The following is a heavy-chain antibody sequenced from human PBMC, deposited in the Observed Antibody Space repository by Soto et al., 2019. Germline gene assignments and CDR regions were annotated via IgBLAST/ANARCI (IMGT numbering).Heavy chain of an antibody. V-gene: IGHV1-18*01. CDR1: GYTFTSYG. J-gene: IGHJ5*02. D-gene: IGHD6-19*01. CDR3: ASLPGCGWYLRWFDP. CDR2: ISAYNGNT. Sequence: ASVKVSCKASGYTFTSYGISWVRQAPGQGLEWMGWISAYNGNTNYAQKLQGRVTMTTDTSTSTAYMELRSLRSDDTAVYYCASLPGCGWYLRWFDPWSQGSLVIVSS.